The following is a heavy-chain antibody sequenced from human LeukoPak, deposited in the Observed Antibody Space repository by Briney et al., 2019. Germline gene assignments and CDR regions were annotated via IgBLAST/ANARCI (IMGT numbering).Heavy chain of an antibody. CDR3: ARALPLTTVIEITDWFDP. Sequence: SETLSLTCAVYGGSFSGYYWSWLRQPPAKGLAWIGEINHSESTNYNPYLKSRVTISVDTSKNQFSLKLSSVTAADTAVYYCARALPLTTVIEITDWFDPWGQGTLVTVSS. D-gene: IGHD4-11*01. CDR1: GGSFSGYY. J-gene: IGHJ5*02. CDR2: INHSEST. V-gene: IGHV4-34*01.